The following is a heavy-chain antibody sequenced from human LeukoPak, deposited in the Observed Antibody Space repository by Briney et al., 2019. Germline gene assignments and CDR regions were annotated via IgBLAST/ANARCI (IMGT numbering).Heavy chain of an antibody. CDR1: GGSISSSNW. CDR2: IYHSGST. Sequence: SGTLSLTCAVSGGSISSSNWWSWVRQPPGKGLEWIGEIYHSGSTNYNPSLKSRVTISVDKSKNQFSLKLSSVTAADTAVYYCARDYTGYCSSTSCYPWAGMDVWGQGTTVTVSS. D-gene: IGHD2-2*01. CDR3: ARDYTGYCSSTSCYPWAGMDV. V-gene: IGHV4-4*02. J-gene: IGHJ6*02.